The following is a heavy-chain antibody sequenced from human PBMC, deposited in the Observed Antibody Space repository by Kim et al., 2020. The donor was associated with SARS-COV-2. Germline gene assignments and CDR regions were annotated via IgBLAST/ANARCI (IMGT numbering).Heavy chain of an antibody. CDR3: ARGAPRITMVRGQKGRENWFDP. Sequence: SETLSLTCAVYGGSFSGYYWSWIRQPPGKGLEWIGEINHSGSTNYNPSLKSRVTISVDTSKNQFPLKLSSVTAADTAVYYCARGAPRITMVRGQKGRENWFDPWGQGTPVTVSP. D-gene: IGHD3-10*01. J-gene: IGHJ5*02. V-gene: IGHV4-34*01. CDR1: GGSFSGYY. CDR2: INHSGST.